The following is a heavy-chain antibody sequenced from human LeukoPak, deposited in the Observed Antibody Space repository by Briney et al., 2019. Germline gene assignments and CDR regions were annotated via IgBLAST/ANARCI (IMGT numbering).Heavy chain of an antibody. V-gene: IGHV3-48*01. CDR3: ARDYYSDY. CDR1: GFTFSTYS. D-gene: IGHD3-10*01. CDR2: ISSGSGTI. J-gene: IGHJ4*02. Sequence: SGGSLRLSCAASGFTFSTYSMSWVRQAPGKGLEWVSYISSGSGTIYYADSVKGRFTISRDNAKNSLYLQMSSLRAEDTAVYYCARDYYSDYWGQGTLVTVSS.